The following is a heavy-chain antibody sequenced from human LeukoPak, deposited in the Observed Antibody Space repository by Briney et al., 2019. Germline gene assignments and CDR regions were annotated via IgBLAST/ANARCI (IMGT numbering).Heavy chain of an antibody. Sequence: GGSLRLSCAASGFTFSSYAMSWVRQAPGKGLEWVSVISGSGGSTYYADSVKGRFTISRDNSKNTLYLQMNSLRAEDTAVYYCAREHSYYYYYYMDVWGKGTTVTVSS. CDR3: AREHSYYYYYYMDV. V-gene: IGHV3-23*01. CDR1: GFTFSSYA. D-gene: IGHD2-15*01. CDR2: ISGSGGST. J-gene: IGHJ6*03.